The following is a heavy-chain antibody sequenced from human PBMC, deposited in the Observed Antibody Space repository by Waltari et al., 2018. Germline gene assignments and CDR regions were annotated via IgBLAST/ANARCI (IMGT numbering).Heavy chain of an antibody. Sequence: EVQLLESGGDLVQPGGSLRVSCAASGFTFSSYTMNWVRQAPGKGLEWVSTISDNPDHTHYADSVKGRLTISRDNSRNTVYLQMNNLRAEDTAVYYCTSRIVSHFDYWGQGTPVTVSS. J-gene: IGHJ4*02. V-gene: IGHV3-23*01. D-gene: IGHD2-21*01. CDR2: ISDNPDHT. CDR3: TSRIVSHFDY. CDR1: GFTFSSYT.